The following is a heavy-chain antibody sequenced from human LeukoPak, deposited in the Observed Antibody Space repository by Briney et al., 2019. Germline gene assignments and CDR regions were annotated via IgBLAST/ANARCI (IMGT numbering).Heavy chain of an antibody. CDR2: ISSSSSTI. CDR1: GFTFSSYS. CDR3: ARDERIVVVIAPTDAFDI. D-gene: IGHD2-21*01. J-gene: IGHJ3*02. Sequence: GGSLRLSCAASGFTFSSYSMNWVRQAPGKGLEWVSYISSSSSTIYYADSVKGRFTISRDNAKNSLYLQMNSLRAEDTAVYYCARDERIVVVIAPTDAFDIWGQGTMVTVSS. V-gene: IGHV3-48*01.